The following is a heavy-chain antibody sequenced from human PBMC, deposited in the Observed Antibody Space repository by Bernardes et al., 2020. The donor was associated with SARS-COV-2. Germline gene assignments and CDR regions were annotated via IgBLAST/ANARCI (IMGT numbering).Heavy chain of an antibody. CDR1: GDTFNGYG. Sequence: ASVKVSCKASGDTFNGYGFSWVRQAPGQGLEWMGWISFHTGQTDYALRFQGRVTMTTDTATRTAFMELRSLRSDDTAMYYCATMMRAIDYWGQGTLVTVSS. J-gene: IGHJ4*02. D-gene: IGHD3-22*01. V-gene: IGHV1-18*04. CDR3: ATMMRAIDY. CDR2: ISFHTGQT.